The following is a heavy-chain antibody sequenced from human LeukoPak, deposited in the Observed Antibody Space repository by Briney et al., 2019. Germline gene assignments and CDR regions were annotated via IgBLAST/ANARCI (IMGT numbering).Heavy chain of an antibody. Sequence: GGSLRLSCAASGFSFSSYAMNWVRQAPGKGLEWVSTISGDGGYIYYADSVKGRFTIPRDSSKNALYLQMNSLRDEDTAVYYCAKGPSSGLPYYFDYWGQGTLVTVSS. V-gene: IGHV3-23*01. D-gene: IGHD5-12*01. J-gene: IGHJ4*02. CDR3: AKGPSSGLPYYFDY. CDR2: ISGDGGYI. CDR1: GFSFSSYA.